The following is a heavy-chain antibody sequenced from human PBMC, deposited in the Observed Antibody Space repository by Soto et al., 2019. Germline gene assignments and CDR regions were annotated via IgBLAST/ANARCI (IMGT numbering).Heavy chain of an antibody. CDR1: GGTFSSYT. CDR3: ARGHYYDSSGYSDAFDI. V-gene: IGHV1-69*02. Sequence: QVQLVQSGAEVKKPGSSVKVSCKASGGTFSSYTISWVRQAPGQGLEWMGRIIPNLGIANYAQKFQGRVTITADKSTSTAYMELSSLRFEDTAVYYCARGHYYDSSGYSDAFDIWGQGTMVTVSS. J-gene: IGHJ3*02. CDR2: IIPNLGIA. D-gene: IGHD3-22*01.